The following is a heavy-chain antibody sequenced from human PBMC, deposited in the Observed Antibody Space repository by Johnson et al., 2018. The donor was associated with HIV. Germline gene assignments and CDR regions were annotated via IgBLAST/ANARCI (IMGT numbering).Heavy chain of an antibody. Sequence: VQLVESGGGVVRPGGSLRLYCAASGFTFDDYGMSWVHQAPGKGLEWVSGINWNGGSTGYADSVKGRFTISRDNAKNSLYLQMNSLRAEDTALYYCARVRPGDNWNSGAFDIWGQGTMVTVSS. V-gene: IGHV3-20*04. CDR1: GFTFDDYG. CDR3: ARVRPGDNWNSGAFDI. J-gene: IGHJ3*02. D-gene: IGHD1-7*01. CDR2: INWNGGST.